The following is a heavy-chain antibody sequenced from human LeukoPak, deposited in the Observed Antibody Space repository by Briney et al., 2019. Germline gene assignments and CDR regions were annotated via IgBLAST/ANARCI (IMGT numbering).Heavy chain of an antibody. CDR2: IFPADSDT. CDR3: ARSGDYHAFDI. V-gene: IGHV5-51*01. D-gene: IGHD4-17*01. J-gene: IGHJ3*02. Sequence: GESLKISCKGSGYTFTSYWIAWVRQMPGKGLEWMGIIFPADSDTRYTPSFQGQVTISADKSINTAYLQWSSLKASDTAMYYCARSGDYHAFDIWGQGTMVTVSS. CDR1: GYTFTSYW.